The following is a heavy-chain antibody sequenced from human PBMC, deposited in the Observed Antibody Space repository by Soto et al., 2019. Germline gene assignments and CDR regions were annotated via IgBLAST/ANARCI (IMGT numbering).Heavy chain of an antibody. CDR2: ISGSGGST. CDR1: GFTFSSYA. CDR3: AKKLGRPFYYGSGSSY. V-gene: IGHV3-23*01. D-gene: IGHD3-10*01. Sequence: EVQLLESGGGLVQPGGSLRLSCAASGFTFSSYAMSWVRQAPGKGLEWVSAISGSGGSTYYADSVKGRFTISRDNSKNTLYLQMNSLRAEDTAVYYCAKKLGRPFYYGSGSSYWGQGTLVTVSS. J-gene: IGHJ4*02.